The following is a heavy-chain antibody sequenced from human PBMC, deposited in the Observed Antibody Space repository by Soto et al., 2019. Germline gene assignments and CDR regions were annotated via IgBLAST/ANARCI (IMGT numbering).Heavy chain of an antibody. J-gene: IGHJ6*02. CDR2: LYDSGST. CDR3: ARENYYGSGTYFRLDV. CDR1: GDSISTYY. D-gene: IGHD3-10*01. Sequence: QVQLQESGPGLVKPSETLSLTCTVSGDSISTYYWSWIRQPPGKGLEWIGYLYDSGSTHYNPSLKSRVTISVDTSKNQFSLTLTSVTAADTAVYYCARENYYGSGTYFRLDVWGQGTRVTVSS. V-gene: IGHV4-59*01.